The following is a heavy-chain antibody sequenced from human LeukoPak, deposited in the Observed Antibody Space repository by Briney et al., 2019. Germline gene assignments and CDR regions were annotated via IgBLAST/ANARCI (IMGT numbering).Heavy chain of an antibody. Sequence: GGSLTLSCAASGFTLSNYWMRWVRPAPEKGLEWVANIKQDGSKKYYVDSVEGRFTISRDNAKNSLYLQMDSLRAEDPAVYYCARGGYYRFDYWGQGTLVTVSS. J-gene: IGHJ4*02. D-gene: IGHD1-26*01. V-gene: IGHV3-7*04. CDR3: ARGGYYRFDY. CDR2: IKQDGSKK. CDR1: GFTLSNYW.